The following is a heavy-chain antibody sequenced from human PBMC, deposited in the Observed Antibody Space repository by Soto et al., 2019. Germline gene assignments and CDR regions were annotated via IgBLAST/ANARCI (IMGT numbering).Heavy chain of an antibody. Sequence: GGSLRLSCSASGFTFSSYAMHWVRQAPGKGLEYVSAISSNGGSTYYADSVKGRFTISRDNSKNTLYLQMSSLRAEDTAVYYCVKATGRYYYGMDVWGQGTTVTVSS. V-gene: IGHV3-64D*06. J-gene: IGHJ6*02. CDR1: GFTFSSYA. CDR3: VKATGRYYYGMDV. D-gene: IGHD1-26*01. CDR2: ISSNGGST.